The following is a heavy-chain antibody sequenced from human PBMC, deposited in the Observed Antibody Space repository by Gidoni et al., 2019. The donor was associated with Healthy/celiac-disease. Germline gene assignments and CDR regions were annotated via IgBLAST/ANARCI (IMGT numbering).Heavy chain of an antibody. CDR2: INPNRGGT. Sequence: QVQLVQSGAEVKQPGASVKVSCKASGYTFTGYYMHWVRQAPGQGLAWMGWINPNRGGTNYAQKFQGRVTMTRDTSISTAYMELSRLRSDDTAVYYCAREAVVVVAADWFDPWGQGTLVTVSS. V-gene: IGHV1-2*02. D-gene: IGHD2-15*01. CDR3: AREAVVVVAADWFDP. J-gene: IGHJ5*02. CDR1: GYTFTGYY.